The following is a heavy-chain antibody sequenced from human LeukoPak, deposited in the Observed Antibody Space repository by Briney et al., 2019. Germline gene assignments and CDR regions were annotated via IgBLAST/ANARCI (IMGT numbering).Heavy chain of an antibody. CDR2: IIPILGIA. V-gene: IGHV1-69*04. J-gene: IGHJ6*02. CDR3: ARPGPMVRGVKDGMDV. Sequence: SVKVSCKASGGTFSSYAISWVRQAPGQGLEWMGRIIPILGIANYAQKFQGRVTTTADKSTSTAYMELSSLRSEDTAVYYCARPGPMVRGVKDGMDVWGQGTTVTVSS. D-gene: IGHD3-10*01. CDR1: GGTFSSYA.